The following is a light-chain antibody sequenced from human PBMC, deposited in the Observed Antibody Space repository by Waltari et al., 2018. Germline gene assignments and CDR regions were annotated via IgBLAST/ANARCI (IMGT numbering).Light chain of an antibody. J-gene: IGKJ2*01. CDR1: QRLTKNY. Sequence: VLTQSPGTLSLSPGERATLSCRASQRLTKNYLAWYQQKPGQAPRLRIYGASSRAAGIPDRFSGSGSGTDFTLTISRLEPEDFAVDYCQQYGSSIMYTFGQGTKLEIK. CDR2: GAS. V-gene: IGKV3-20*01. CDR3: QQYGSSIMYT.